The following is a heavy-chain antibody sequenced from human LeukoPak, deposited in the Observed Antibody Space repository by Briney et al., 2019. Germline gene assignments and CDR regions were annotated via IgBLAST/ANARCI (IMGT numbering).Heavy chain of an antibody. V-gene: IGHV3-73*01. D-gene: IGHD2-21*01. CDR2: IRSKANSYAT. J-gene: IGHJ3*02. CDR3: TRLQHMGAFDI. Sequence: GGSLRLSCAASGFTFSGSAMHWVRQASGKGLEWVGRIRSKANSYATAYAASVKGRFTISRDDSKYTAYPQMNSLKTEDTAVYYCTRLQHMGAFDIWGQGTMVTVSS. CDR1: GFTFSGSA.